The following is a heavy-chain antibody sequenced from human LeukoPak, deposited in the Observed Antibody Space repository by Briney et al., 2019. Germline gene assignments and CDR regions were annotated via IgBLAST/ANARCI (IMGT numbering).Heavy chain of an antibody. D-gene: IGHD1-26*01. Sequence: SQTLSLTCTVSGGSISSGSYYWSWIRQPAGKGLEWIGRIYTSGSTNYNPSLKSRVTISVDTSKNQFSLKLSSVTAADTAVYYCARAKSGAFDYWGQGTQVTVSP. CDR1: GGSISSGSYY. CDR3: ARAKSGAFDY. CDR2: IYTSGST. J-gene: IGHJ4*02. V-gene: IGHV4-61*02.